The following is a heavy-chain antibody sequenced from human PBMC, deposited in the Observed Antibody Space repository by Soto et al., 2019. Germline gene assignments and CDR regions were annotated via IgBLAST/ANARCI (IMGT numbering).Heavy chain of an antibody. CDR3: AHIVVAEITYYFDS. D-gene: IGHD2-15*01. Sequence: QITLKESGPTLVKPTQTLTLTCTFSGFSLSTSGVGVGWIRQPPGKALEWLTFIYWDDDKRNSPFLKSRLTIPKHTSKNQVVLTMTNMDPVDTATYYCAHIVVAEITYYFDSWGQGTLVTVSS. J-gene: IGHJ4*02. CDR1: GFSLSTSGVG. CDR2: IYWDDDK. V-gene: IGHV2-5*02.